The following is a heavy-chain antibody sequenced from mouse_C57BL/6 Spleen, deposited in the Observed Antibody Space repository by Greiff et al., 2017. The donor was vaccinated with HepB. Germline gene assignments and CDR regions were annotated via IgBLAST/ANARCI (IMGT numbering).Heavy chain of an antibody. CDR2: IDPEDGET. J-gene: IGHJ2*01. Sequence: VQLQQSGAELVKPGASVKLSCTASGFNFKDYYMHWVKQRTEQGLEWIGRIDPEDGETNYDPKFQGKATITADTSSNTAYLQLSSLTSEDTAVDYGGRYYGSSHFDVWGQGTTLTVSS. CDR3: GRYYGSSHFDV. V-gene: IGHV14-2*01. CDR1: GFNFKDYY. D-gene: IGHD1-1*01.